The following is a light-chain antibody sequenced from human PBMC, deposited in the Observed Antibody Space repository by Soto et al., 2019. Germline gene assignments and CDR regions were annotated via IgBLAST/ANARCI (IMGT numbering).Light chain of an antibody. Sequence: DIQMTQSPSSLSASVGDRVTITCQASQDIDNYLNWYQQKPGKAPRLLISDSSTLQTGVPSRFIRGGSGRDFTFAIGSLQPEGIATYYCQQSHNHPLSFGGGTKVQI. V-gene: IGKV1-33*01. CDR2: DSS. CDR3: QQSHNHPLS. J-gene: IGKJ4*01. CDR1: QDIDNY.